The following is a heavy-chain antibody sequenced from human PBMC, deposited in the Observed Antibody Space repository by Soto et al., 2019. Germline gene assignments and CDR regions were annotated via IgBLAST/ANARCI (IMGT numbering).Heavy chain of an antibody. V-gene: IGHV3-33*01. CDR2: IWYDGSNK. J-gene: IGHJ6*02. D-gene: IGHD4-17*01. CDR3: ARGPYGDYALPGGMDV. CDR1: GFTFSSYG. Sequence: GGSLRLSCAASGFTFSSYGMHWVRQAPGKGLEWVAVIWYDGSNKYYADSVKGRFTISRDNSKNTLYLQMNSLRAEDTAVYYCARGPYGDYALPGGMDVWGQGTTVTVSS.